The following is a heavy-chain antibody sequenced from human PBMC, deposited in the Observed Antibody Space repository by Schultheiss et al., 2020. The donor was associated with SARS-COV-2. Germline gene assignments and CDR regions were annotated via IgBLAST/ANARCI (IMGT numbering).Heavy chain of an antibody. CDR1: GFTFSSYW. D-gene: IGHD3-3*01. J-gene: IGHJ6*02. V-gene: IGHV4-34*01. Sequence: GSLRLSCAASGFTFSSYWMSWVRQAPGKGLEWIGEINHSGSTNYNPSLKSRVTISVDTSKNQFSLKLSSVTAADTAVYYCARGIFWSGYPHYYYYGMDVWGQGTTVTVSS. CDR3: ARGIFWSGYPHYYYYGMDV. CDR2: INHSGST.